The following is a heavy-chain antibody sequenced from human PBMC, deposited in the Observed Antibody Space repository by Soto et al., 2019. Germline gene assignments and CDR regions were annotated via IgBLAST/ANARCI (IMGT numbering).Heavy chain of an antibody. CDR3: ARLKKGFGESLLCYYYGMDV. CDR1: GGSISSSSYY. J-gene: IGHJ6*02. Sequence: SETLSLTCTVSGGSISSSSYYWGWIRQPPGKGLEWIGSIYYSGSTYYNPSLKSRVTISVDTSKNQFSLKLSSVTAADTAVYYCARLKKGFGESLLCYYYGMDVWGQGTTVTVSS. CDR2: IYYSGST. V-gene: IGHV4-39*01. D-gene: IGHD3-10*01.